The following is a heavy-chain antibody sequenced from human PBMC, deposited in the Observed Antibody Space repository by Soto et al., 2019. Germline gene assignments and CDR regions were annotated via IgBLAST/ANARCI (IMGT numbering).Heavy chain of an antibody. J-gene: IGHJ5*02. D-gene: IGHD3-10*01. CDR3: AGLWFGDNWFDP. CDR1: GGSISSYY. Sequence: SETLSLTCTVSGGSISSYYWSWIRQPPGKGLEWIGYIYYSGSTNYNPSLKSRVTISVDTSKNQFSLKLSSVTAADTAVYYCAGLWFGDNWFDPWGQGTLVTVSS. CDR2: IYYSGST. V-gene: IGHV4-59*08.